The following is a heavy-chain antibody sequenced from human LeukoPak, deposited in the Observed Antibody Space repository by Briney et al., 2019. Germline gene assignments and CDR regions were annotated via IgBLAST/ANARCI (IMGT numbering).Heavy chain of an antibody. D-gene: IGHD3-16*01. V-gene: IGHV1-69*01. CDR2: IIPIFGTA. CDR1: GGTFSSYA. Sequence: SVKVSCKASGGTFSSYAISWVRQAPGQGLEWVGGIIPIFGTANYAQKFQGRVTITADESTSTAYMELSSLRSEDTAVYYCASYRRAYYDYIWGSYNYWGQGTLVTVSS. CDR3: ASYRRAYYDYIWGSYNY. J-gene: IGHJ4*02.